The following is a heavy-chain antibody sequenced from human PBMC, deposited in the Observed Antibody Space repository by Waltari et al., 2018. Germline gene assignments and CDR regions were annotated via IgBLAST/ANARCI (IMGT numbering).Heavy chain of an antibody. CDR3: ARGPVVVPAAIRGWFDP. CDR2: IIAICGTA. V-gene: IGHV1-69*01. Sequence: QVQLVQSGAEVKKPGSSVKVSCKASGGTFSSYAISWVRQAPGQGLEWMGGIIAICGTANYAQKFQGRVTITADESTSTAYMELSSLRSEDTAVYYCARGPVVVPAAIRGWFDPWGQGTLVTVSS. D-gene: IGHD2-2*02. J-gene: IGHJ5*02. CDR1: GGTFSSYA.